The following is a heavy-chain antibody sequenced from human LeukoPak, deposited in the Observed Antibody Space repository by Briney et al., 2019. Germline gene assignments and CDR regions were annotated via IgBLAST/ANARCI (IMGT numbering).Heavy chain of an antibody. Sequence: SETLSLTCAVYGGSFSGYYWSWIRQPPGKGLEWIGEINHSGSTNYNPSLKSRVTISVDTSKNQFSLKLSSVTAADTAVYYCARGPCGRLLGYYSSTSFRTYWYFDLWGRGTLVTVSS. J-gene: IGHJ2*01. CDR3: ARGPCGRLLGYYSSTSFRTYWYFDL. D-gene: IGHD2-2*01. V-gene: IGHV4-34*01. CDR2: INHSGST. CDR1: GGSFSGYY.